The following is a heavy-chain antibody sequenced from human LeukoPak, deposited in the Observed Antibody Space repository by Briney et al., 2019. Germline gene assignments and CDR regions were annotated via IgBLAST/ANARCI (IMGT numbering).Heavy chain of an antibody. CDR3: ARQTSGTSSYRRYFDY. D-gene: IGHD2-2*01. CDR2: IYYSGST. J-gene: IGHJ4*02. CDR1: GGSISSYY. V-gene: IGHV4-59*08. Sequence: PSETLSLTCTVSGGSISSYYWSWIRQPPGKGLEWIGYIYYSGSTNYNPSLKSRVTISVDTSKNQFSLKLSSVTAADTAVYYCARQTSGTSSYRRYFDYWGQGTLVTVSS.